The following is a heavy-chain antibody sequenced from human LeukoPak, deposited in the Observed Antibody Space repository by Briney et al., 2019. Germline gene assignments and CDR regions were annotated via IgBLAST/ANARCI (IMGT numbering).Heavy chain of an antibody. J-gene: IGHJ4*02. Sequence: GASVKVSCKVSGYTLTELSMHWVRQAPGKGLEWMGGFDPEDGETIYAQKFQGRVTMTEDTSTDTAYMELSSPRSEDTVVYYCATRFLGGHGASYSGYDLRFGLRLDYWGQGTLVTVSS. CDR2: FDPEDGET. CDR1: GYTLTELS. D-gene: IGHD5-12*01. CDR3: ATRFLGGHGASYSGYDLRFGLRLDY. V-gene: IGHV1-24*01.